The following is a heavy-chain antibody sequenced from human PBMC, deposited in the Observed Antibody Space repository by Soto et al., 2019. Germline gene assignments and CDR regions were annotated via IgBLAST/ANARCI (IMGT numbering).Heavy chain of an antibody. CDR1: GFTFSSYG. CDR3: AKDSRQQWLPDYYYCGMDV. CDR2: ISYDGSNK. Sequence: QVQLVESGGGVVQPGRSLRLSCAASGFTFSSYGMHWVRQAPGKGLEWVAVISYDGSNKYYADSVKGRFTISRDNSKKTMYMQMNSLRAEDTAVYYCAKDSRQQWLPDYYYCGMDVWGQGTTVTVSS. J-gene: IGHJ6*02. D-gene: IGHD6-19*01. V-gene: IGHV3-30*18.